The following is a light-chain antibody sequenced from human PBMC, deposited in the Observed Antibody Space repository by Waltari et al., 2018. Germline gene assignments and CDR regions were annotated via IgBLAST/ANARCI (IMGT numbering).Light chain of an antibody. J-gene: IGLJ2*01. V-gene: IGLV2-14*01. CDR2: DVS. CDR3: SSYTSSSTYVV. CDR1: SSDVGGYNY. Sequence: QSALTQPASVSGSPGQSITISCTGTSSDVGGYNYVSWYQQHPGKAPKLMIYDVSKRPSGVSNRFAGSKSGNTACLTISGLQAEDEADYYCSSYTSSSTYVVFGGGTKLTVL.